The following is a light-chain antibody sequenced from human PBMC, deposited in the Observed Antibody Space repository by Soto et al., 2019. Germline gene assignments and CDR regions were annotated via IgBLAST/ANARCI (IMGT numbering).Light chain of an antibody. Sequence: IVLTQSPGTLSLSRGERATLSCRASQSVSSSYLAWYQQKPGQAPRLLIYGASSRATGIPDRFSGSGSGTDFTLTISRLEAEDFAVYYCQQYGSSTLTLGQGTKVDIK. CDR3: QQYGSSTLT. J-gene: IGKJ1*01. V-gene: IGKV3-20*01. CDR2: GAS. CDR1: QSVSSSY.